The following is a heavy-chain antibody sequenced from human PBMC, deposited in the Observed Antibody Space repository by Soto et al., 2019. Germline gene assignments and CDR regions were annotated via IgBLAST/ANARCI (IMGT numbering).Heavy chain of an antibody. Sequence: PGGSLRLSCAASGFTVSSNYMSWVRQATGKGLEWVSVIYSGGSTYYADSVKGRFTISRDNSKNTLYLQMNSLRAEDTAVYYCARTPHTVTTFYYYYYGMDVWGQGTTVTVSS. CDR3: ARTPHTVTTFYYYYYGMDV. CDR2: IYSGGST. J-gene: IGHJ6*02. V-gene: IGHV3-66*01. CDR1: GFTVSSNY. D-gene: IGHD4-17*01.